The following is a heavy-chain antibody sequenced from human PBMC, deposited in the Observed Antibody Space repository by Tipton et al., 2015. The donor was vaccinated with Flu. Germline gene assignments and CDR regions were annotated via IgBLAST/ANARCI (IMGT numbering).Heavy chain of an antibody. V-gene: IGHV4-4*07. Sequence: TLSLTCTVSADSISDYYWSWVRQSAGKGLEWIGRIYPGVSTNYNPSLKSRLTLSVDTSKRQFSLRLTSVTAADTAVYYCARSGKLAEYYWGHGTLVTVSS. CDR1: ADSISDYY. CDR3: ARSGKLAEYY. D-gene: IGHD3-10*01. J-gene: IGHJ4*01. CDR2: IYPGVST.